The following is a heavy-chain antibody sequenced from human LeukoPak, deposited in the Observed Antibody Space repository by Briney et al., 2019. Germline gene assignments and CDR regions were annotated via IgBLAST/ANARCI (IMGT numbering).Heavy chain of an antibody. Sequence: PSGTLSLTCTVSGYSINSGYYWGWVRQPPGKGLEWAGNIYHFGVTYYNPSLRSRVTISVDTSKNQFSLKLSSATAADTAVYYCATVSAQRYFDYWGQGTLVTVSS. CDR3: ATVSAQRYFDY. CDR1: GYSINSGYY. CDR2: IYHFGVT. V-gene: IGHV4-38-2*02. J-gene: IGHJ4*02. D-gene: IGHD5-18*01.